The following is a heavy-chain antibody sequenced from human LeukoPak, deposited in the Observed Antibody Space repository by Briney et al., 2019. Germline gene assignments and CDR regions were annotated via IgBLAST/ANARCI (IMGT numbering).Heavy chain of an antibody. CDR3: AREYSFDY. D-gene: IGHD2-21*01. Sequence: PSETLSLTCAVSGYSISSGYYWGWIRQPPGKGLEWIGSIDHSGSTYYNPSLKSRVTISVDTSKNQFSLKLSSVTAADTAVYYCAREYSFDYWGQGTLVTVSS. V-gene: IGHV4-38-2*02. CDR1: GYSISSGYY. CDR2: IDHSGST. J-gene: IGHJ4*02.